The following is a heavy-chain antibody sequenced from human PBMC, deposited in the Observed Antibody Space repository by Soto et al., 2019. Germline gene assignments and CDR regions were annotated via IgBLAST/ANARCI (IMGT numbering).Heavy chain of an antibody. J-gene: IGHJ3*02. CDR1: GGSISSGGYY. CDR2: IYYSGST. D-gene: IGHD2-15*01. Sequence: SGTLSLTCTVSGGSISSGGYYWSWIRQHPGKGLEWIGYIYYSGSTYYNPSLKSRVTISVDTSKNQFSLKLSSVTAADTAVYYCARDWAGYCSGGSCSDHYAFDIWGQGTMVTVSS. CDR3: ARDWAGYCSGGSCSDHYAFDI. V-gene: IGHV4-31*03.